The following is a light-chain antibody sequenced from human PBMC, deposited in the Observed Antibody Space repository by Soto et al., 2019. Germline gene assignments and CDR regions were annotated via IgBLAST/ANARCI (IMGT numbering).Light chain of an antibody. J-gene: IGLJ1*01. CDR1: SSNIGGNS. Sequence: QSVMTQPPSVSAAPGKTVTISCSGSSSNIGGNSVSWYQQLPGTALKLLIYDDNKRPSGIRDRFSGSKSGTSATLGITGFQTEDEADYYCGSWDSSLSAYVFRTGTKLTVL. CDR3: GSWDSSLSAYV. V-gene: IGLV1-51*01. CDR2: DDN.